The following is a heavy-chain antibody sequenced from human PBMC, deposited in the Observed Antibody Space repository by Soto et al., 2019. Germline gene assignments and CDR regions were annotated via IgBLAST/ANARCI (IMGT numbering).Heavy chain of an antibody. Sequence: QVQLVQSGPEVKKPGSSVRVSCTASGGTFSSYTINWVRQVPGQGPEWMGRSIPMLGMSNYAQKFQGRVMMIADKSTNTVYMALSSLRSEDTAIYYCATNYGSGSPPFDYWGQGTLVTVSS. CDR1: GGTFSSYT. V-gene: IGHV1-69*02. CDR3: ATNYGSGSPPFDY. J-gene: IGHJ4*02. CDR2: SIPMLGMS. D-gene: IGHD3-10*01.